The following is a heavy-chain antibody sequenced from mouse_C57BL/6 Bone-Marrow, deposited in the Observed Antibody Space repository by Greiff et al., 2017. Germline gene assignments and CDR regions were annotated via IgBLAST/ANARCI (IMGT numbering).Heavy chain of an antibody. V-gene: IGHV1-54*01. CDR2: INPGSGGT. J-gene: IGHJ4*01. CDR1: GYAFTNYL. CDR3: ARRMDY. Sequence: VQLVESGAELVRPGTSVKVSCKASGYAFTNYLIEWVKQRPGQGLEWIGVINPGSGGTNYNEKFKGKATLTADKSSSTAYMQLSSLTSEDSAVYFCARRMDYWGQGTSVTVSS.